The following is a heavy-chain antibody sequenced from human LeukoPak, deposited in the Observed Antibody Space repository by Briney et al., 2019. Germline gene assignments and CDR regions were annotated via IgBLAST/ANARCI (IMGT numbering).Heavy chain of an antibody. J-gene: IGHJ3*02. CDR1: GYTFTSYY. V-gene: IGHV1-46*01. Sequence: ASVKVSCKASGYTFTSYYMHWVRQAPGQGLEWMGIINPSGGSTSYAQKFQGRVTMTRDTSASTVYMELSSLRFEDTAVYYCARGRDGYNWISAFDIWGQGTMVTVSS. CDR3: ARGRDGYNWISAFDI. D-gene: IGHD5-24*01. CDR2: INPSGGST.